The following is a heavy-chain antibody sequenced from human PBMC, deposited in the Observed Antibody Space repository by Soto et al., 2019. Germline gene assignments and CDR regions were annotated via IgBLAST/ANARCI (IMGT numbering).Heavy chain of an antibody. CDR1: GFALSSYS. V-gene: IGHV3-48*02. D-gene: IGHD3-10*01. Sequence: EVPLVESGGGLVQRGESLRLSCAASGFALSSYSMNWVRQTPGKGLEWVAYISATGNTKCYADSVKGRFTISRDNAKNSLYLQLNSLRDEDTAVYFCARGFDLQYGLDVWGQGTTVTVSS. CDR2: ISATGNTK. J-gene: IGHJ6*02. CDR3: ARGFDLQYGLDV.